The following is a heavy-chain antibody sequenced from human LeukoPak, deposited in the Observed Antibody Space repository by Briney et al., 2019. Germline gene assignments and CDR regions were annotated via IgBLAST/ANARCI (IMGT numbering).Heavy chain of an antibody. D-gene: IGHD5-12*01. CDR2: INPNSGGT. CDR1: GYTFTGYY. J-gene: IGHJ4*02. CDR3: ARVYSGYEIYFDY. V-gene: IGHV1-2*02. Sequence: ASVKVSCKASGYTFTGYYTHWVRQAPGQGLEWMGWINPNSGGTNYAQKFQGRVTTTRDTSISTAYMELSRLRSDDTAVYYCARVYSGYEIYFDYWGQGTLVTVSS.